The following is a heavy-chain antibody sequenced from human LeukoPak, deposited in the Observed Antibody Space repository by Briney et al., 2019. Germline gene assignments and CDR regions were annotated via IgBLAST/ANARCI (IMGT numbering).Heavy chain of an antibody. D-gene: IGHD4-23*01. V-gene: IGHV3-23*01. J-gene: IGHJ4*02. CDR3: AKDIYGDYGGFDY. Sequence: QPGGSLRLSCAASGFTFSTYAMNWVRQAPGKGLEWVSLIINSGGSTYYADSVKGRFTISRDNSKNTLYLQMNSLRAEDTALYYCAKDIYGDYGGFDYWGQGTLVTVSS. CDR1: GFTFSTYA. CDR2: IINSGGST.